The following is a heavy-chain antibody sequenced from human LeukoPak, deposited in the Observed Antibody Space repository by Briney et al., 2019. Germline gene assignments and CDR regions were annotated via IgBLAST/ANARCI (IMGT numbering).Heavy chain of an antibody. V-gene: IGHV3-23*01. D-gene: IGHD2-2*03. J-gene: IGHJ4*02. CDR2: ISGSGGST. CDR1: GFTFSSFG. Sequence: GGSLRLSCAASGFTFSSFGRNWVRQAPGKGLEWVSGISGSGGSTYYADSVKGRFTISRDNSKNTLYLQMNSLRDEDTAVYYCAKDSHWILFDDWGQGTLVTVSS. CDR3: AKDSHWILFDD.